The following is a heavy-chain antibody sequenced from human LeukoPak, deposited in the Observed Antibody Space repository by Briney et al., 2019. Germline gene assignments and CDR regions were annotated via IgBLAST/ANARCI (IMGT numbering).Heavy chain of an antibody. V-gene: IGHV1-2*02. CDR3: ARDAYSSFFHFDY. J-gene: IGHJ4*02. CDR1: GYTFTSYD. D-gene: IGHD6-6*01. Sequence: ASVKVSCKASGYTFTSYDINWVRQATGQGLEWRGWMNPNSGGTNYAQKFQGRVTMTRDTSISTAYMELSRLRSDDTAVYYCARDAYSSFFHFDYWGQGTLVTVSS. CDR2: MNPNSGGT.